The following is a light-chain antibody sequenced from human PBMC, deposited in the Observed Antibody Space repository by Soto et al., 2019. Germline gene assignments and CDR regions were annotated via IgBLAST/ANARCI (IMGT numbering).Light chain of an antibody. J-gene: IGKJ1*01. CDR2: GAS. Sequence: EIVTTQSPATLSVSPGERATLSCRASQSVSNNLAWYQQKPGQAPRLLIYGASTRATGIPARFSGSGSGTEFTLTISSLQSEDFAVYYCQQYIDWPVTFGQGTKVDI. CDR3: QQYIDWPVT. CDR1: QSVSNN. V-gene: IGKV3-15*01.